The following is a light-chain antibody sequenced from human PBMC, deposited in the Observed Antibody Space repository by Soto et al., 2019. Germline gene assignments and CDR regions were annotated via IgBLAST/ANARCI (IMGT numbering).Light chain of an antibody. CDR2: AAS. V-gene: IGKV1-39*01. J-gene: IGKJ3*01. CDR1: QSISSY. CDR3: QQSYSTPFT. Sequence: DIQVTQSPSSLSASVGDRITITCRASQSISSYLNWYQQKSGKAPKLLIYAASSLQSGVPPRFSGSGSGTDFTLTINSLQPEDFATYYCQQSYSTPFTFGPGTKVDIK.